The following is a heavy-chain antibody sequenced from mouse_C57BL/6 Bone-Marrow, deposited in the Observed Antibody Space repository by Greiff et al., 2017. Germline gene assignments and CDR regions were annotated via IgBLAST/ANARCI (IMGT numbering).Heavy chain of an antibody. CDR3: ARPITTVVAPFAY. Sequence: EVQLQQSGPELVKPGASVKMSCKASGYTFTDYNMHWVKQSHGKSLEWIGYINPNNGGTSYNQKFKGKATLTVNKSSSTAYMELRSLTSEDSAVYYCARPITTVVAPFAYWGQGTLVTVSA. CDR1: GYTFTDYN. J-gene: IGHJ3*01. CDR2: INPNNGGT. D-gene: IGHD1-1*01. V-gene: IGHV1-22*01.